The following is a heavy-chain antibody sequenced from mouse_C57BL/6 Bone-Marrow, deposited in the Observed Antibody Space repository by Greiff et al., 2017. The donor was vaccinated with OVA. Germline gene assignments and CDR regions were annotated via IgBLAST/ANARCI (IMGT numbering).Heavy chain of an antibody. D-gene: IGHD2-4*01. J-gene: IGHJ1*03. Sequence: VQLQQSGAELARPGASVKLSCKASGYTFTSYGISWVKQRTGQGLEWIGEIYPRSGNTYYNEKFKGKATLTADKSSSTAYMELRSLTSEDSAVYFCARLGDYDERGYWYFDVWGTGTTVTVSS. CDR2: IYPRSGNT. V-gene: IGHV1-81*01. CDR1: GYTFTSYG. CDR3: ARLGDYDERGYWYFDV.